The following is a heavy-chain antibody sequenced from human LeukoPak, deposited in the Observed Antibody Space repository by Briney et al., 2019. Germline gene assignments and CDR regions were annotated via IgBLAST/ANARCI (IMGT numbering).Heavy chain of an antibody. CDR3: ARSLRHFCDY. J-gene: IGHJ4*02. D-gene: IGHD3-9*01. CDR1: GGSFSGYY. Sequence: SETLSLTCAVYGGSFSGYYWSWIRQPPGKGLEWIGYIYYSGSTNYNPSLKSRVTISVDTSKNQFSLELSSVTAADTAVYYCARSLRHFCDYWGQGTLVTVSS. CDR2: IYYSGST. V-gene: IGHV4-59*01.